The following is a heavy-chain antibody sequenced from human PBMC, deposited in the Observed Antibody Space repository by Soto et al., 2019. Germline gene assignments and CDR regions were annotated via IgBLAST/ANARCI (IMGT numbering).Heavy chain of an antibody. CDR1: GFAFNDYS. D-gene: IGHD3-10*01. CDR3: VRAGHVFDVHYYGMDL. Sequence: GGSLRLSCEASGFAFNDYSMDWVRQAPEKGLEWVSSISSSGTYIYYADSVKGRFAISRDNANNVMYLQMDTLRAEDTAVYYCVRAGHVFDVHYYGMDLWGQGTTVTVSS. CDR2: ISSSGTYI. J-gene: IGHJ6*02. V-gene: IGHV3-21*01.